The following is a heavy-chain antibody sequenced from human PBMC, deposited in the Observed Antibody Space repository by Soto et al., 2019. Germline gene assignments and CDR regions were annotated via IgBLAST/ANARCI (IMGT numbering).Heavy chain of an antibody. D-gene: IGHD5-12*01. V-gene: IGHV3-11*01. CDR1: GFTFSDYY. J-gene: IGHJ5*01. Sequence: GGSLRLSCAASGFTFSDYYMSWIRQAPGKGLEWVSYISRSGSTIYYADSVKGRFTISSDNAKNSLYLQMNSLRAEGTAVYYCARVSGGYNSWFDPWGQGTLVTVSS. CDR2: ISRSGSTI. CDR3: ARVSGGYNSWFDP.